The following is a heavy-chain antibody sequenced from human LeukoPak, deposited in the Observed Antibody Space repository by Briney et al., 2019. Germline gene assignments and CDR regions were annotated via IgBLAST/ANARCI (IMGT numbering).Heavy chain of an antibody. J-gene: IGHJ4*02. CDR2: IYHSGST. Sequence: SETLSLTCAVSGGSISSGGYSWSWIRQPPGKGLEWIGYIYHSGSTYYNPSLKSRVTISVDRSKNQFSLKLSSVTAADTAVYYCAKERQTGDYFTSDHWGQGTLVAVSS. CDR1: GGSISSGGYS. CDR3: AKERQTGDYFTSDH. V-gene: IGHV4-30-2*01. D-gene: IGHD4-17*01.